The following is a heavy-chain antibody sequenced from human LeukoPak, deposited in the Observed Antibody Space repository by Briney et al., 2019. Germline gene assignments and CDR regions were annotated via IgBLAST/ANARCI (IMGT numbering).Heavy chain of an antibody. Sequence: ASVKVSCKASGYTFTSYYMHWVRQAPGQGLEWMGIINPSGGSTSYAQKFQGRVTMTRDMSTSTVYMELSSLRSEDTAVYYCARGGYCTNGVCYRVADYWGQGTLVTVSS. J-gene: IGHJ4*02. D-gene: IGHD2-8*01. V-gene: IGHV1-46*01. CDR3: ARGGYCTNGVCYRVADY. CDR1: GYTFTSYY. CDR2: INPSGGST.